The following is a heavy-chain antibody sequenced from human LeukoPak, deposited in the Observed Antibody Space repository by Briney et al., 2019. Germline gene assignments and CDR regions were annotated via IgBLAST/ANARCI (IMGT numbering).Heavy chain of an antibody. J-gene: IGHJ4*02. V-gene: IGHV4-59*01. D-gene: IGHD3-16*01. CDR2: TFHNGDT. Sequence: SETPSLTCTVSGASISSSYWSWIRQPPGKGLELIVYTFHNGDTNYNPSLEGRVTISVDTSKNEFSLRMTPVTAADTAIYYCARGAGGPDYWGQGTLVTVSS. CDR1: GASISSSY. CDR3: ARGAGGPDY.